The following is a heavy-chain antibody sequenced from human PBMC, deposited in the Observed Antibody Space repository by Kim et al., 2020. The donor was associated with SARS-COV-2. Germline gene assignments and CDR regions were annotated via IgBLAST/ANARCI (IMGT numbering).Heavy chain of an antibody. J-gene: IGHJ5*02. D-gene: IGHD3-22*01. V-gene: IGHV4-39*01. CDR2: IYYSGST. Sequence: SETLSLTCTVSGGSISSNSYYWGWIRQPPGKGLEWIGSIYYSGSTYYNPSLKSRVTISVDRSKNQFSLKVSSVTAADTAVYYCARHTDKTGYYYRWFDPWGQGTLVTVSS. CDR1: GGSISSNSYY. CDR3: ARHTDKTGYYYRWFDP.